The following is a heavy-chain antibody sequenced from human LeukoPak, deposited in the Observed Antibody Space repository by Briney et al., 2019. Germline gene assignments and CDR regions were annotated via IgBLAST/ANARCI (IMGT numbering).Heavy chain of an antibody. V-gene: IGHV3-23*01. D-gene: IGHD3-16*01. CDR3: ARNLGPFDV. CDR2: IADAGT. CDR1: GFTFNDFA. Sequence: PGGSLRLSCAASGFTFNDFAMTWVRQAPGKGLEWVSTIADAGTYYADSVKGRFIISRDNSKNMLYLQLNSLRADDTAMYYCARNLGPFDVRGHGTMVTDSS. J-gene: IGHJ3*01.